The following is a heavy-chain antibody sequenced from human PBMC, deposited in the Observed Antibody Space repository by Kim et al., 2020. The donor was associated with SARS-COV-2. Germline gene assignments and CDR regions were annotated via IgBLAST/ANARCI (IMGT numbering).Heavy chain of an antibody. V-gene: IGHV1-46*01. Sequence: ASVKVSCKASGYTFTSYYMHWVRQAPGQGLEWMGIINPSGGSTSYAQKFQGRVTMTRDTSTSTVYMELSSLRSEDTAVYYCAREVVGALYYYYGMDVWGQGTTVTVSS. CDR1: GYTFTSYY. CDR3: AREVVGALYYYYGMDV. J-gene: IGHJ6*02. D-gene: IGHD1-26*01. CDR2: INPSGGST.